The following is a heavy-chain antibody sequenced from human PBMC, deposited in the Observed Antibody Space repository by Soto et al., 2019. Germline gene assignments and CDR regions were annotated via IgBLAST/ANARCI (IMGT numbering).Heavy chain of an antibody. CDR3: AKGGGWTLDYYYGMDV. J-gene: IGHJ6*02. Sequence: GGSLRLSCAASGFTFDDYAMHWVRQAPGKGLEWVSGISWNSGSIGYADSVKGRFTISRDNAKNSLYLQMNSLRAEDTALYYCAKGGGWTLDYYYGMDVWGQGTTVTVSS. CDR1: GFTFDDYA. CDR2: ISWNSGSI. D-gene: IGHD2-15*01. V-gene: IGHV3-9*01.